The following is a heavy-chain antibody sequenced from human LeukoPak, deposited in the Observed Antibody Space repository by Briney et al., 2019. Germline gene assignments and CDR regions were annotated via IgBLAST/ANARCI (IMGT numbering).Heavy chain of an antibody. V-gene: IGHV4-59*01. CDR2: IYYSGST. CDR1: GGSISSYY. D-gene: IGHD6-19*01. J-gene: IGHJ4*02. Sequence: SETLSLTCTVSGGSISSYYWSWIRQPPGMGLEWIGYIYYSGSTNYNPSLKSRVTISVDTSKNQFSLKLSSVTAADMAVYYCASTTVAGSWYSDYWGQGTLVTVSS. CDR3: ASTTVAGSWYSDY.